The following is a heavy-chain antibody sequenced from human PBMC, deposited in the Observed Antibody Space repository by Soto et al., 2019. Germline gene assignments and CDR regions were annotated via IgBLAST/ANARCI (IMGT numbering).Heavy chain of an antibody. J-gene: IGHJ4*02. V-gene: IGHV4-4*02. CDR2: RPHKGWT. CDR1: GDSITSDSW. Sequence: QVQLQESGPGLVKPSGTLFLTCGVSGDSITSDSWWTWVRQSPGKGLEGIGERPHKGWTNYNPSLARRGTIEIVTSKNESSLGLTSATAAATAVLYCAMVGTTAPGAIDYWGRGALVTVSS. D-gene: IGHD1-1*01. CDR3: AMVGTTAPGAIDY.